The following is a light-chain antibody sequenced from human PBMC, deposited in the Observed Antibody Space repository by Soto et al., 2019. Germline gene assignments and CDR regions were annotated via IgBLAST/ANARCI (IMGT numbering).Light chain of an antibody. CDR1: QSVSTY. V-gene: IGKV3-15*01. CDR3: QQYDDWPPT. Sequence: EIVMTQSPDTLSVSPGERATLSCRASQSVSTYLAWYQQKPGQAPRLLIYGASTRATGILARFSGSGSGTEFTLTISSLQSEDFAAYFCQQYDDWPPTFGQGTRVEIK. J-gene: IGKJ1*01. CDR2: GAS.